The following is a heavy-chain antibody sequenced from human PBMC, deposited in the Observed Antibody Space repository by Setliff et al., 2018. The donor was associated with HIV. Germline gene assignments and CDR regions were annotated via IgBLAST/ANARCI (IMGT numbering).Heavy chain of an antibody. J-gene: IGHJ4*02. CDR2: IYTSGST. CDR3: ARGRHYSSSAPFAIDF. D-gene: IGHD6-6*01. CDR1: GGSISSGRNY. Sequence: SETLSLTCTVSGGSISSGRNYWSWIRQTAGKGLEWIGRIYTSGSTNYNPSLKSRVTISVDTSKNQVSLKLSSVTAADTAVYYCARGRHYSSSAPFAIDFWGQGMLVTVSS. V-gene: IGHV4-61*02.